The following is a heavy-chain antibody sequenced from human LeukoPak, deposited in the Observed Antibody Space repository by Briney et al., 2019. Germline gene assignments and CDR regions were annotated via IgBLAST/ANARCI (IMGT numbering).Heavy chain of an antibody. Sequence: SETLSLTCTVSGGSISSSSYYWGWIRQPPGKGLEWIGSIYYSGSTYYNPSLKSRVTISVDTSKNQFSLKLSSVTAADTAVYYCAGVYGSIVVVTYDAFDIWGQGTMVTVSS. CDR2: IYYSGST. D-gene: IGHD3-22*01. CDR1: GGSISSSSYY. V-gene: IGHV4-39*07. CDR3: AGVYGSIVVVTYDAFDI. J-gene: IGHJ3*02.